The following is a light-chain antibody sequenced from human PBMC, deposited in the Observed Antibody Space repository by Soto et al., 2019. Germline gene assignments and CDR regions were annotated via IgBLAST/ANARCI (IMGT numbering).Light chain of an antibody. V-gene: IGLV1-51*01. CDR3: GTWDNSLGDGHVV. Sequence: QSVLTQPPSVSGAPGQRVTISCSGTSSSIGAGYEVHWYHQLPGTAPKLLIYDNDKRPSGIPDRFSGSKSGTSATLGITGLQTGDEADYYCGTWDNSLGDGHVVFGGGTQLTVL. CDR2: DND. J-gene: IGLJ2*01. CDR1: SSSIGAGY.